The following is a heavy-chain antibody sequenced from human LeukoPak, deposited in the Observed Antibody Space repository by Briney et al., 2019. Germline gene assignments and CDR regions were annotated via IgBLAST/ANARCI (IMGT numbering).Heavy chain of an antibody. CDR1: GYTFTSYG. Sequence: ASVKVSCKASGYTFTSYGISWVRQAPGQGLEWMGWISAYNGNTNYAQKLQGRVTMTTDTSTSTAYMELRSLRSDDTAVYYCARDGYCSSTSCYSDYYYYYGMDVWGQGTTVTVSS. D-gene: IGHD2-2*01. V-gene: IGHV1-18*01. CDR3: ARDGYCSSTSCYSDYYYYYGMDV. J-gene: IGHJ6*02. CDR2: ISAYNGNT.